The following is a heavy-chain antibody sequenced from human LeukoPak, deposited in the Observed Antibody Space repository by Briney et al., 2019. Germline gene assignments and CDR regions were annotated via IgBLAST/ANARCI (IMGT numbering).Heavy chain of an antibody. CDR2: IIPILGIA. D-gene: IGHD4-17*01. J-gene: IGHJ5*02. CDR1: GGTFSSYA. CDR3: ARSLDYGDYEDWFDP. Sequence: GASVKVSCKASGGTFSSYAISWVRQAPGQGLEWMGGIIPILGIANYAQKFQGRVTITADKSTSTAYMELSSLRSEDTAVYYCARSLDYGDYEDWFDPWGQGTLVTVSS. V-gene: IGHV1-69*10.